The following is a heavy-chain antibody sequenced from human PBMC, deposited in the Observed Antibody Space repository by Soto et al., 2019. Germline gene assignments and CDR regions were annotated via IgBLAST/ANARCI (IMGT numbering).Heavy chain of an antibody. CDR1: GYTFTSYG. V-gene: IGHV1-18*01. J-gene: IGHJ5*02. Sequence: QVQLVQSGAEVKKPGASVKVSCKASGYTFTSYGISWVRQAPGQGLEWMGWISAYNGNTNYAQKRKGRVPMTTDTSTSTAYMELRSLRSDDTAVYYCARCPLFDPYRGWFDPWGQGTLVTVSS. CDR3: ARCPLFDPYRGWFDP. CDR2: ISAYNGNT. D-gene: IGHD3-10*02.